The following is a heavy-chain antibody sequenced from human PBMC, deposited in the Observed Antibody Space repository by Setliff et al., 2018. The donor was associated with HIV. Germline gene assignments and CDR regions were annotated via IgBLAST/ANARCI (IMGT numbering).Heavy chain of an antibody. Sequence: PSETLSLTCAVSGYSIRTNEWWGWIRQPPGKGLAWIGYISNSGKIYYDPSLNSRVTLSADTSKNQLSLKLTSVTAEDTGVYYCARTVPHSAAQDAFDIWGQGTVVTVSS. V-gene: IGHV4-28*05. CDR3: ARTVPHSAAQDAFDI. D-gene: IGHD4-4*01. CDR1: GYSIRTNEW. CDR2: ISNSGKI. J-gene: IGHJ3*02.